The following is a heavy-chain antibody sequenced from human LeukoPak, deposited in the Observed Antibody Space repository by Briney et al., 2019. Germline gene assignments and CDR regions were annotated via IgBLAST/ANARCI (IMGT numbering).Heavy chain of an antibody. J-gene: IGHJ4*02. CDR1: GFTFSSYA. CDR2: IKKDGSEK. D-gene: IGHD6-13*01. CDR3: ARWAIAAAGTIDY. V-gene: IGHV3-7*01. Sequence: PGGSLRLSCAGSGFTFSSYAMSWVRQAPGKGLEWVANIKKDGSEKYYVDSVKGRFTISRDNAKNSLYLQMNSLRAEDTAVYYCARWAIAAAGTIDYWGQGTLVTVSS.